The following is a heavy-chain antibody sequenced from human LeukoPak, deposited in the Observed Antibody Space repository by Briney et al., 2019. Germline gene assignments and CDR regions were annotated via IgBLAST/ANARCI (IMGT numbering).Heavy chain of an antibody. Sequence: SETLSLTCTVSGDSISNYYWSWIRQPPGRGLEWIGYIYYSGSTDSNPSLKSRVTISVDTSKNQISLKLSSVTAADTAVYYCARLLRTSLDVWGQGTTVTVSS. J-gene: IGHJ6*02. CDR3: ARLLRTSLDV. V-gene: IGHV4-59*08. CDR1: GDSISNYY. CDR2: IYYSGST. D-gene: IGHD3-22*01.